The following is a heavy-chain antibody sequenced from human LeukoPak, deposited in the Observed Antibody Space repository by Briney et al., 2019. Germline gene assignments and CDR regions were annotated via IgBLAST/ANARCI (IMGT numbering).Heavy chain of an antibody. V-gene: IGHV1-8*01. J-gene: IGHJ4*02. D-gene: IGHD3-10*01. CDR3: ARANYYGSGKKDLDY. CDR2: MNPNSGNT. Sequence: ASVRVSCKASGYTFTTYDINWVRQAPGQGLEWVGWMNPNSGNTGYAQKFQGRVTMTRNTSMSTAYMELNSLRSEDTAVYYCARANYYGSGKKDLDYWGQGTLVTVSS. CDR1: GYTFTTYD.